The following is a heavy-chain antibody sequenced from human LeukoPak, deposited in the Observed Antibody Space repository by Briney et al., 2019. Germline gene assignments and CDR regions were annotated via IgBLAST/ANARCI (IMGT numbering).Heavy chain of an antibody. V-gene: IGHV4-4*07. CDR3: ARLYYSDSSGYHGAFDI. CDR1: GGSINSYF. CDR2: VHSGGST. D-gene: IGHD3-22*01. Sequence: PSETLSLTCTVSGGSINSYFFWNWIRQPAGKGLEWIGRVHSGGSTNYNPSLKSRVSMSVDTSKNQISLKMTSLTAADTAVYYCARLYYSDSSGYHGAFDIWGQGTMVTVSS. J-gene: IGHJ3*02.